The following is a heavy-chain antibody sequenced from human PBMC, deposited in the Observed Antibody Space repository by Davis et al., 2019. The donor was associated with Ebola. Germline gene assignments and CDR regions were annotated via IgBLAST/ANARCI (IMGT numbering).Heavy chain of an antibody. J-gene: IGHJ5*02. CDR2: IYYSGST. V-gene: IGHV4-39*07. Sequence: SETLSLTCTVSGGSISSSSYYWGWIRQPPGKGLEWIGSIYYSGSTYYNPSLKSRVTISVDTSKNQFSLKLSSVTAADTAVYYCARDRAAADGGADPWGQGILVTVSS. D-gene: IGHD6-13*01. CDR1: GGSISSSSYY. CDR3: ARDRAAADGGADP.